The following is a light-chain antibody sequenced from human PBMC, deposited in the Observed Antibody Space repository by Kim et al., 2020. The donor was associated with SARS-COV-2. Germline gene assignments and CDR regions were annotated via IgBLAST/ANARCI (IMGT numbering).Light chain of an antibody. J-gene: IGKJ3*01. CDR1: QSLVHSDGNTY. V-gene: IGKV2-30*02. Sequence: PASISCRCSQSLVHSDGNTYLSWFQQRPGQSPRRLIYKVSNRDSGVPDRFSGSGSGTDFTLQISRVEAEDVGVYYCMQGTHWPFTFGPGTKVDIK. CDR2: KVS. CDR3: MQGTHWPFT.